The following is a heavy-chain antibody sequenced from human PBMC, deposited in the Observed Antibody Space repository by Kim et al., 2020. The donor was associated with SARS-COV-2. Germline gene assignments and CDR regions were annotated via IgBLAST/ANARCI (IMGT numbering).Heavy chain of an antibody. J-gene: IGHJ4*02. CDR3: ARAKDGSFDF. Sequence: SQTLSLTCAISGDSVSSKRVTWNWIRQSPSRGLEWLGRTYYRSEWSNDYALYLKSRITINPDTSKNQFSLQLNSVTPGDTAVYYCARAKDGSFDFWGQGTLVTVSS. V-gene: IGHV6-1*01. D-gene: IGHD3-10*01. CDR2: TYYRSEWSN. CDR1: GDSVSSKRVT.